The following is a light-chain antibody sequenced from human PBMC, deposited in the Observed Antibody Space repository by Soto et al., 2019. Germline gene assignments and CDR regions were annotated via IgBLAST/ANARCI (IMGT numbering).Light chain of an antibody. CDR1: SSDVGGYNY. Sequence: QSAPTQPASVSGSPGQSITISCTGTSSDVGGYNYVSWYQQRPGEAPKLMIFEVSNRPSGVSNRFSGSKSGNTASLTISGLQAEDEADYYCCSYRTINTLVFGGGTKVTVL. CDR2: EVS. J-gene: IGLJ2*01. V-gene: IGLV2-14*01. CDR3: CSYRTINTLV.